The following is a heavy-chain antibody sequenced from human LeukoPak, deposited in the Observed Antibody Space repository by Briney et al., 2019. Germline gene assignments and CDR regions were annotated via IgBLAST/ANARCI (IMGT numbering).Heavy chain of an antibody. CDR1: GFTFSSSA. CDR2: ISNNGGYT. D-gene: IGHD3/OR15-3a*01. V-gene: IGHV3-23*01. J-gene: IGHJ4*02. Sequence: GGSLRLSCAASGFTFSSSAMSWVRQAPGKGLEWVSAISNNGGYTYYADSVQGRFTISRDNSKSTLCLQMNSLRAEDTAVYYCARDNNWTPDYWGQGTLVTVSS. CDR3: ARDNNWTPDY.